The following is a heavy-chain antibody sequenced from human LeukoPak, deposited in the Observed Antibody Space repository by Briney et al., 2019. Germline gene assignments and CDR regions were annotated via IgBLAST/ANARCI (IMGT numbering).Heavy chain of an antibody. V-gene: IGHV1-2*02. CDR2: INPNSGGT. CDR3: ARDPLVGTTTEFDY. D-gene: IGHD1-26*01. Sequence: ASVKVSCKTSGYMFIAYAIHWVRQAPGQGLEWTGWINPNSGGTNYAQKSQGRVIMTRDTSTRTVYMELSRLTSDDTAVYYCARDPLVGTTTEFDYWGQGTLVTVSS. J-gene: IGHJ4*02. CDR1: GYMFIAYA.